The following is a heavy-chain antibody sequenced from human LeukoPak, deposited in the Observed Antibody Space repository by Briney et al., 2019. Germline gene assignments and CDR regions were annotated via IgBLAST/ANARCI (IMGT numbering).Heavy chain of an antibody. Sequence: GESLKISCKGSGYSFTSYWIGWVRQMPGKGLEWMGIIYPGDSDTRYSPSFQGRVTISADKSISTAYLQWSSLKASDTAMYYCARGPPQLSVYSGYDPWDYWGQGTLVTVSS. D-gene: IGHD5-12*01. CDR2: IYPGDSDT. CDR1: GYSFTSYW. CDR3: ARGPPQLSVYSGYDPWDY. V-gene: IGHV5-51*01. J-gene: IGHJ4*02.